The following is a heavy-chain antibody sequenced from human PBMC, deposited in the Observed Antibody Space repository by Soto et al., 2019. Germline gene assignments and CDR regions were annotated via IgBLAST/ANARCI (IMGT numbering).Heavy chain of an antibody. J-gene: IGHJ6*03. CDR1: GYTFTSYG. CDR2: ISAYNGNT. V-gene: IGHV1-18*01. D-gene: IGHD6-13*01. Sequence: ASVKVSCKASGYTFTSYGISWVRQAPGQGLEWMGWISAYNGNTNYAQKLQGRVTMTTDTSTSTAYMELRSLRSDDTAVYYCATTAGLAAAGTGDYYYYMDVWGKGTTVTVSS. CDR3: ATTAGLAAAGTGDYYYYMDV.